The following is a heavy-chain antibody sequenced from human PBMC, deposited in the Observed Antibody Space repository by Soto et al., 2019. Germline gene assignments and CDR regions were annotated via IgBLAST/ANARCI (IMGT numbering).Heavy chain of an antibody. D-gene: IGHD2-2*01. J-gene: IGHJ4*02. V-gene: IGHV4-30-4*01. CDR2: IYYSGST. CDR3: ARNRAVPAARVDY. CDR1: GGSISSGDYY. Sequence: PSETLSLTCTVSGGSISSGDYYWSWIRQPPGKGLEWIGYIYYSGSTYYNPSLQSRVTISVDTSKNQFSLKLSSVTASDTAVYYCARNRAVPAARVDYWGQGTLVTVSS.